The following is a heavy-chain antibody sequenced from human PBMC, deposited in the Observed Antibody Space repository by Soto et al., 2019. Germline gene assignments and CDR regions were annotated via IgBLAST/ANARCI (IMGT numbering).Heavy chain of an antibody. CDR1: GYTFTSYY. V-gene: IGHV1-46*03. CDR3: ARTRVDYGDYLSPKKGYYFDY. Sequence: ASVKVSCKASGYTFTSYYMHWVRQAPGQGLEWMGIINPSGGSTSYAQKFQGRVTMTRDTSTSTVYMELSSLRSEDTAVYYCARTRVDYGDYLSPKKGYYFDYWGQGTLVTVSS. CDR2: INPSGGST. J-gene: IGHJ4*02. D-gene: IGHD4-17*01.